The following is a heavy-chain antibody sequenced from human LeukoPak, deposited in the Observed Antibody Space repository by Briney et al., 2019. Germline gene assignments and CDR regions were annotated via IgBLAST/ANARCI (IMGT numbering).Heavy chain of an antibody. J-gene: IGHJ4*02. V-gene: IGHV3-23*01. D-gene: IGHD6-19*01. CDR3: VKLSSGSGSKFGFDS. CDR1: GFTFGSYA. Sequence: PGESLRLSCVASGFTFGSYAMSWVRQAPGKGLEWVSLITNGGATTYYADSVRGRFTISRDNSKNTLYLQMNSLRAEDTAVYYCVKLSSGSGSKFGFDSWGQGTLVTVSS. CDR2: ITNGGATT.